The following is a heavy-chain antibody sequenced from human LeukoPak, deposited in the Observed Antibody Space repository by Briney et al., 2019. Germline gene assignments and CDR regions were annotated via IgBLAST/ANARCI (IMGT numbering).Heavy chain of an antibody. V-gene: IGHV3-48*03. J-gene: IGHJ4*02. CDR3: ARSYGSGSYLPKPFDY. D-gene: IGHD3-10*01. Sequence: GGSLRLSCAASGFTFNSYEMNWVRQAPGKGLEWVSYISSSGSFIYYADSVKGRFSISRDNAKNSLYLQMNSLRAEDTAVYYCARSYGSGSYLPKPFDYWGQGTLVTVSS. CDR2: ISSSGSFI. CDR1: GFTFNSYE.